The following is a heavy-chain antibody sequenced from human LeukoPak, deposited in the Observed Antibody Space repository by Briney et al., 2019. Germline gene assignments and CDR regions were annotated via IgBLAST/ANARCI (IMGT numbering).Heavy chain of an antibody. D-gene: IGHD3-22*01. Sequence: ASVKVSCKASGYTFTSYDINWVRQATGQGLEWMGWMNPNSGNTGYAQKFQGRVTMTRNTSISTAYMELSSLRSEDTAVYYCARDLGGYYYVSFDYWGQGTLVTVSS. CDR1: GYTFTSYD. V-gene: IGHV1-8*01. CDR3: ARDLGGYYYVSFDY. CDR2: MNPNSGNT. J-gene: IGHJ4*02.